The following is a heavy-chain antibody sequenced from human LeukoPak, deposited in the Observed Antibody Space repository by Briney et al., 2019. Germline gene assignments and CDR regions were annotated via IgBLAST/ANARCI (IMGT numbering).Heavy chain of an antibody. CDR3: ARSSYYYDSSGYLEYGAFDI. Sequence: PSETLSLTCTVSGGSISSYYWSWIQQPPGKGLEWIGYIYYSGRTKYNPSLKSRVAISVDTSRNQFSLKLSSVTAADTAVYYCARSSYYYDSSGYLEYGAFDIWGQGTMVTVSS. CDR1: GGSISSYY. V-gene: IGHV4-59*01. J-gene: IGHJ3*02. D-gene: IGHD3-22*01. CDR2: IYYSGRT.